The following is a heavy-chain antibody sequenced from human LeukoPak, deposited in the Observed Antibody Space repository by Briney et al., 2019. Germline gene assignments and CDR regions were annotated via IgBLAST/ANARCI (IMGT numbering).Heavy chain of an antibody. V-gene: IGHV3-23*01. CDR2: ISGSGGST. Sequence: GGSLRLSCTASGFTFRSYALNWVRQAPGKGLEWVSGISGSGGSTYYADSVKGRFSISRDNSKNRMYLEMNNLRGEDTAVYYCAKEVGAPPYPFDYWGQGTLVAFSS. CDR3: AKEVGAPPYPFDY. CDR1: GFTFRSYA. J-gene: IGHJ4*02. D-gene: IGHD1-26*01.